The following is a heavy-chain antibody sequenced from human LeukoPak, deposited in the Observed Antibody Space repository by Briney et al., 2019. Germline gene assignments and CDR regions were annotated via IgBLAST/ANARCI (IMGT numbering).Heavy chain of an antibody. J-gene: IGHJ3*02. D-gene: IGHD1-26*01. CDR3: ASSRYSGSLRIAFDI. CDR2: ISSSSSTI. Sequence: GGSLRLSCAASGFTSSSYSMNWVRQAPGKGLEWVSYISSSSSTIYYADSVKGRFTISRDNAKNSLYLQMNSLRAEDTAVYYCASSRYSGSLRIAFDIWGQGTMVTVSS. CDR1: GFTSSSYS. V-gene: IGHV3-48*01.